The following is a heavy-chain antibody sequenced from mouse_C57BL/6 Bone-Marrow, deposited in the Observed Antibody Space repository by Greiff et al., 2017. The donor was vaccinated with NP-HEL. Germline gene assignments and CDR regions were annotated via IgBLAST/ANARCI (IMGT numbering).Heavy chain of an antibody. CDR1: GFNITDNN. CDR3: ARWLLQDWYFDV. Sequence: VQLQQSGPGLVKQGASVNWSCPAPGFNITDNNMPGGSRRTEQGLEGIGRIDPGDGETKYAPKFQGKATITADTSSNTAYLQLSSLTSEDTAVYYCARWLLQDWYFDVWGTGTTVTVSS. V-gene: IGHV14-2*01. D-gene: IGHD2-3*01. J-gene: IGHJ1*03. CDR2: IDPGDGET.